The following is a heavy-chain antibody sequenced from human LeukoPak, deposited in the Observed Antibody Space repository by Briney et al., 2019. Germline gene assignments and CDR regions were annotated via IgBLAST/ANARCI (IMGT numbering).Heavy chain of an antibody. V-gene: IGHV1-69*04. J-gene: IGHJ6*02. D-gene: IGHD6-13*01. CDR1: GGTXSSYA. Sequence: ASVKVSCKASGGTXSSYAISWVRQAPGQGLEWMGRIIPILGIANYAQKFQGRVTITADKSTSTAYMELSSLRSEDTAVYYRARSLGYSSSWYSRRDNYYYYGMDVWGQGTTVTVSS. CDR2: IIPILGIA. CDR3: ARSLGYSSSWYSRRDNYYYYGMDV.